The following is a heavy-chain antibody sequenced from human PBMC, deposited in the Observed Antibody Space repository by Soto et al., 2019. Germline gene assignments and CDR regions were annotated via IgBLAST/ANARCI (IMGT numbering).Heavy chain of an antibody. CDR3: ARPRAVLSAYGDPDFDY. Sequence: QVQLVESGGGVVQPGRSLRLSCAASGFTFSSYGMHWVRQAPGKGLEWVAVIWYDGSNKDYADAVKGRVTISRDNSKNTLHRQMNGLRAEDRAVYYGARPRAVLSAYGDPDFDYWGQGTLVTVSS. D-gene: IGHD4-17*01. V-gene: IGHV3-33*01. CDR2: IWYDGSNK. CDR1: GFTFSSYG. J-gene: IGHJ4*02.